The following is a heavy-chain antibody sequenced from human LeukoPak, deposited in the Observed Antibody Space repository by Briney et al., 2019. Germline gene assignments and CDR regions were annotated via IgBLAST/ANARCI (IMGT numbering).Heavy chain of an antibody. Sequence: GGSLRLSCAASGFTFSNYAMHWVRQAPGKGLDWVAVVSFHGTDKFYADSVKGRFTISRDNSKNTLYLQMNSLIPEDTAVYYCARTGGSHPYYFEYWGQGTLVTVSS. D-gene: IGHD1-26*01. CDR3: ARTGGSHPYYFEY. J-gene: IGHJ4*02. CDR1: GFTFSNYA. CDR2: VSFHGTDK. V-gene: IGHV3-30*04.